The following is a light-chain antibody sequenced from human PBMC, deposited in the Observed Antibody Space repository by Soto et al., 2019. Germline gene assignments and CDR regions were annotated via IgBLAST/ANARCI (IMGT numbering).Light chain of an antibody. CDR3: QQYNDKWT. CDR2: KAS. Sequence: DSQMTQSPSTPSASVGDRVTITCRASQSISSWLAWYQQKPGKAPNLLIYKASSLQSGVPSRFSGSGSGTEFTLTISSLQPDDCGTYYCQQYNDKWTFGQGTKV. J-gene: IGKJ1*01. V-gene: IGKV1-5*03. CDR1: QSISSW.